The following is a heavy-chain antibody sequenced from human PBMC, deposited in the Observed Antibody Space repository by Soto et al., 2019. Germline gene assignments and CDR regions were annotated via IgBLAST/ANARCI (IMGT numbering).Heavy chain of an antibody. J-gene: IGHJ4*02. CDR1: GYTLTELS. D-gene: IGHD6-19*01. CDR2: FDPEDGET. CDR3: ATFTGLAVYFDY. V-gene: IGHV1-24*01. Sequence: ASVKVSCKVSGYTLTELSMHWVRQAPGKGLEWMGGFDPEDGETIYAQKFQGRVTMTEDTSTDTAYMELSSLRSEDTAVYYCATFTGLAVYFDYWGQGTLVTVSS.